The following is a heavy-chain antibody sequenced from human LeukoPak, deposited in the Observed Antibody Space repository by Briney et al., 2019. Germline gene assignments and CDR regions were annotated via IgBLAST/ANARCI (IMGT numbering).Heavy chain of an antibody. CDR1: GGSISSSNW. CDR3: ARHPLFYYDSSGYYPPDY. CDR2: IYHRGST. J-gene: IGHJ4*02. Sequence: PSETLSLTCAVSGGSISSSNWWTWVRQPPGKGLEWTGEIYHRGSTNYNPSLKSRVTMSVEKSKNQFSLKLSSVTAADTAVYYCARHPLFYYDSSGYYPPDYWGQGTLVTVSS. D-gene: IGHD3-22*01. V-gene: IGHV4-4*02.